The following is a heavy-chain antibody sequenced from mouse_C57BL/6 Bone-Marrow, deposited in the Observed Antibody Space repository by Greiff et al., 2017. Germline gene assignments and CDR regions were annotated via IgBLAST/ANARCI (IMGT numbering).Heavy chain of an antibody. CDR2: TFYSGIT. CDR3: ARLPRWDYAMDY. Sequence: EVKLLESGPSLVRPSPTLSLTCTVTGFSINSDCYWIWIRQFPGNKLEYIGYTFYSGITYYNPSLESRTYITRDTSKNQFSLKLSSVTTEDTATYYCARLPRWDYAMDYWGQGTSVTVSS. V-gene: IGHV3-3*01. CDR1: GFSINSDCY. J-gene: IGHJ4*01. D-gene: IGHD2-12*01.